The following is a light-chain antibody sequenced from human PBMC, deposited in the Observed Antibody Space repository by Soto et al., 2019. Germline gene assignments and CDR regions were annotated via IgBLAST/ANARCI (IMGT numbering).Light chain of an antibody. Sequence: EIVMTQSPATLSVSPGERATLSCRASQRVSSNLAWYQQKPGQATRLLIYGASTRATGIPARFSGSGSGTELTLTISSVQSEDFAVYYCQQYNNWLRTFGQGTKLEIK. CDR3: QQYNNWLRT. CDR2: GAS. CDR1: QRVSSN. V-gene: IGKV3-15*01. J-gene: IGKJ2*01.